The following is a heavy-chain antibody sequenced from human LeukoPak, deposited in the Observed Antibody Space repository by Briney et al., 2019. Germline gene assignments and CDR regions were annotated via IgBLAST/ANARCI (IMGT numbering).Heavy chain of an antibody. CDR3: ARDLYSSRTNDAFVI. J-gene: IGHJ3*02. CDR1: GGSINSGSYY. Sequence: SETLSLTCTVSGGSINSGSYYWTWIRQPAGKGLEWIGRIYTSGSTDYNPSLKGRVTISLDTSKNQFSLKLSSVTAADTAVYYCARDLYSSRTNDAFVIWGQGTMVTVSS. V-gene: IGHV4-61*02. CDR2: IYTSGST. D-gene: IGHD6-13*01.